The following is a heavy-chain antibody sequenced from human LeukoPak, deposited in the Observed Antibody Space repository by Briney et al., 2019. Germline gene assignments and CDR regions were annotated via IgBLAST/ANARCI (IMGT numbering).Heavy chain of an antibody. V-gene: IGHV4-34*01. CDR2: INHSGST. D-gene: IGHD2-8*01. CDR1: GGSISSYY. Sequence: SETLSLTCTVSGGSISSYYWSWIRQPPGKGLEWIGEINHSGSTNYNPSLKSRVTISVDTSKNQFSLKLSSVTAADTAVYYCARGRVVLMVYARRQNWFDPWGQGTLVTVSS. J-gene: IGHJ5*02. CDR3: ARGRVVLMVYARRQNWFDP.